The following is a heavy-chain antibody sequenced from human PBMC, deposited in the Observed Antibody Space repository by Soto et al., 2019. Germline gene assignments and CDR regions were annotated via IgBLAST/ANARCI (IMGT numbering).Heavy chain of an antibody. CDR3: ARDESNHYYDSSGFYY. V-gene: IGHV1-69*13. D-gene: IGHD3-22*01. Sequence: ASVKVSCKASGGTFSSYAISWVRQAPGQGLEWMGGIIPIFGTANYAQKFQGRVTITADESTSTAYMELSSLRSEDTAVYYCARDESNHYYDSSGFYYWGQGTLVTVS. CDR2: IIPIFGTA. J-gene: IGHJ4*02. CDR1: GGTFSSYA.